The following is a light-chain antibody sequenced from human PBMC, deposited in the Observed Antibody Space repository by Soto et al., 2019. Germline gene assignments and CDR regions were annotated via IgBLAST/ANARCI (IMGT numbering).Light chain of an antibody. CDR3: QPYNNWPLT. CDR2: AAS. V-gene: IGKV1-39*01. J-gene: IGKJ4*01. Sequence: DIQITQSPSSLSASVGDIVTITCRASQSISNYLNWYQQKPGKAPKVLIYAASSLQSGVPSRFSGSGSGTDFTLTISSLQPEDFAVYYCQPYNNWPLTFGGGTKVDIK. CDR1: QSISNY.